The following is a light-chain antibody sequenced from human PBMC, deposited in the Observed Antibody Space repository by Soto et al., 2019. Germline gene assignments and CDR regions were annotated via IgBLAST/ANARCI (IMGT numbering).Light chain of an antibody. CDR3: QQSYSSPPT. CDR1: QSISSW. Sequence: DIQMTQSPSTLSASVGGRVPIACRASQSISSWLAWYQQKPGKAPKLMIYDASSLESGVPSRFSGSRSGPDCTLTISSLQPEDVATYYCQQSYSSPPTFGQGTKVDIK. J-gene: IGKJ1*01. V-gene: IGKV1-5*01. CDR2: DAS.